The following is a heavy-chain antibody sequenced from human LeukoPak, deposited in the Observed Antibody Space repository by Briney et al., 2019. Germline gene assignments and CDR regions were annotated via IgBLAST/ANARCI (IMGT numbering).Heavy chain of an antibody. CDR1: GYMFTSYG. Sequence: ASVKVSCTASGYMFTSYGISWARQAPGQGLEWMGWISAYNGNTKYAQKFQGRVTMTTDTSTSTAHMELRSLRSDDTAVYYCARSLAAGTSGGMDVWGQGTTVTVSS. D-gene: IGHD6-13*01. CDR2: ISAYNGNT. J-gene: IGHJ6*02. V-gene: IGHV1-18*01. CDR3: ARSLAAGTSGGMDV.